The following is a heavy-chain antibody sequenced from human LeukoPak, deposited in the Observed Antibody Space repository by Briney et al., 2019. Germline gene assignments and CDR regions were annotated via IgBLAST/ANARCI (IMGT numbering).Heavy chain of an antibody. CDR1: GYTFTNYD. CDR3: ARVRKAAALSY. J-gene: IGHJ4*02. D-gene: IGHD6-13*01. CDR2: MNPNSGNT. V-gene: IGHV1-8*01. Sequence: ASVKVSCKASGYTFTNYDINWVRQATGQGLEWMGWMNPNSGNTGYAQKFQGRVTITRNTSISTAYMELSSLRSEDTAVYYCARVRKAAALSYWGQGTLVTVSS.